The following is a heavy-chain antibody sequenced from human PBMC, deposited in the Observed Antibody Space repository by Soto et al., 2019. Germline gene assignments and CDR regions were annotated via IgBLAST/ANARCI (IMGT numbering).Heavy chain of an antibody. J-gene: IGHJ6*02. V-gene: IGHV1-18*04. CDR3: ARAPAPGWYYYYGMDV. CDR1: GYTFTSYG. D-gene: IGHD6-19*01. Sequence: GASVKVSCKASGYTFTSYGISWVRQAPGQGLEWMGWISAYNGNTNYAQKLQGRVTMTTDTSTSTAYMELRSLRSDDTAVYYCARAPAPGWYYYYGMDVWGQGTTVTVSS. CDR2: ISAYNGNT.